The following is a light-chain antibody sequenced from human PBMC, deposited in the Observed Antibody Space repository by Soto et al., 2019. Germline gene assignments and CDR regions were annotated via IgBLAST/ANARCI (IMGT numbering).Light chain of an antibody. CDR1: QSVSSN. CDR3: QQYNTWPLT. J-gene: IGKJ4*01. V-gene: IGKV3-15*01. Sequence: EIVMTQSPATLSVSPGERATLSCRASQSVSSNLAWYQQKPGQAPRLVIYGASSRAIDFADRFSGSGSGTDFTLTISGLQSEDFAVYYCQQYNTWPLTFGGGTKVEI. CDR2: GAS.